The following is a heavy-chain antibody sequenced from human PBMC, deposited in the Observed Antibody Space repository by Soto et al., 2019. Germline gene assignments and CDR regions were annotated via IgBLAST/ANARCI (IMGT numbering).Heavy chain of an antibody. CDR1: GASINRGGDY. V-gene: IGHV4-31*03. CDR3: VRGKRAPWYFDL. J-gene: IGHJ2*01. Sequence: QVQLLESGPGVVKPSQTLSLTCTVSGASINRGGDYWNWFRQHPGKGLEWMGNIQYGGTTNYNPSLKSRLTVSSDTSKNQFSLNLNSVTAADTAVYYCVRGKRAPWYFDLWGRGTLVVVS. CDR2: IQYGGTT.